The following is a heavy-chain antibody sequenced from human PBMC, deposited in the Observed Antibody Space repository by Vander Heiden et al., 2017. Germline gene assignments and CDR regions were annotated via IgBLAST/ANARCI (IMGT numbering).Heavy chain of an antibody. Sequence: EVQLVESGGGLVKPGGTLRLSFAASGFYFSRYSISWVRQAPGKGLEWVSSISSSSTYIHYADSVKGRFTISRDNAKNSLCLQMNSLRVEDTAVYYCASRGYCGGDNCLHHFDYWGQGTLVTASS. V-gene: IGHV3-21*01. CDR2: ISSSSTYI. CDR1: GFYFSRYS. J-gene: IGHJ4*02. D-gene: IGHD2-15*01. CDR3: ASRGYCGGDNCLHHFDY.